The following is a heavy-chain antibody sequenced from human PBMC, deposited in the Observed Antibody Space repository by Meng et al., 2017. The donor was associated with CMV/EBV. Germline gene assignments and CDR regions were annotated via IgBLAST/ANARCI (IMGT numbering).Heavy chain of an antibody. Sequence: VGSLILSSAASGFTFSSYAMSWVRQAPGNGLEWVSAISGSGGSTYYADSVKCRFTISRDNSKNTLYLQMNSLRAEDTAVYYCAKPHACGYSGYDCPYGMDVWGQGTTVTVSS. V-gene: IGHV3-23*01. CDR1: GFTFSSYA. D-gene: IGHD5-12*01. CDR3: AKPHACGYSGYDCPYGMDV. J-gene: IGHJ6*02. CDR2: ISGSGGST.